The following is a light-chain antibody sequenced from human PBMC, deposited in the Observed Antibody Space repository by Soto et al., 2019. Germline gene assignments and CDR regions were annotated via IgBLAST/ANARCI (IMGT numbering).Light chain of an antibody. V-gene: IGKV1-5*03. Sequence: QMTQSPSTLSASVGDRVTIACRASQSINDWLAWYQQKPGKAPKLLIYKASSLESGVPSRFSGSGSGTEFTLTISSLQPDDFATYYCQHYNSYWTFGQGTKVDIK. J-gene: IGKJ1*01. CDR3: QHYNSYWT. CDR1: QSINDW. CDR2: KAS.